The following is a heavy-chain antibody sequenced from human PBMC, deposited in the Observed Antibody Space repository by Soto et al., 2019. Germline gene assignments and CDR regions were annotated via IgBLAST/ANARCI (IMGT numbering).Heavy chain of an antibody. CDR1: GFTFSSYS. Sequence: GSLRLSCAASGFTFSSYSMNWVRQAPGKGLEWVSSISSSSSYIYYADSVKGRFTISRDNAKNSLYLQMDSLRAEDTAVYYCATNAARIAAVKFDYWGQGTGVTVYS. V-gene: IGHV3-21*01. D-gene: IGHD6-13*01. CDR2: ISSSSSYI. J-gene: IGHJ4*02. CDR3: ATNAARIAAVKFDY.